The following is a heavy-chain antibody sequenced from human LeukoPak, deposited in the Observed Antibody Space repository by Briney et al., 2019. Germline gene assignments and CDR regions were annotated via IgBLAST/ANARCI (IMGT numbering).Heavy chain of an antibody. CDR2: IIPIVGTG. V-gene: IGHV1-69*04. D-gene: IGHD3-22*01. CDR3: ATGNRRYYYDDSHDDASHI. J-gene: IGHJ3*02. CDR1: GDTFSVYV. Sequence: GASVKVSCKASGDTFSVYVISWVRQAPGQGLEWMGRIIPIVGTGNYAQKFQDRVTISADKSTTTAYMELSTLRSEDTAVYYCATGNRRYYYDDSHDDASHIWGQGTMVTVSS.